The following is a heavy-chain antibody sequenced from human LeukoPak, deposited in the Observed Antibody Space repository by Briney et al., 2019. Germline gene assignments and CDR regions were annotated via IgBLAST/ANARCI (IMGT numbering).Heavy chain of an antibody. Sequence: GASVKVSCKASGYTFTSYAMHWVRQAPGQRLEWMGWINAGNGNTKYSQKFQGRVTITGDKSTSTAYMELSSLRSEDTAVYYCARFLTPLAAGTEQFDPWGQGTLVTVSS. J-gene: IGHJ5*02. CDR1: GYTFTSYA. CDR2: INAGNGNT. V-gene: IGHV1-3*01. CDR3: ARFLTPLAAGTEQFDP. D-gene: IGHD6-13*01.